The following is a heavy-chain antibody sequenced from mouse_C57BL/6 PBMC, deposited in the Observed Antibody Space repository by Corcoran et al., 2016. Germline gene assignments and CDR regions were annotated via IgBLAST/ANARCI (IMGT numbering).Heavy chain of an antibody. J-gene: IGHJ2*01. V-gene: IGHV9-3*01. CDR2: INTYSGVP. CDR1: GYTFTTYG. D-gene: IGHD3-2*02. Sequence: QIQLVQSGPELKKPGETVKISCKASGYTFTTYGMSWVKQAPGKGLKWMGWINTYSGVPTYADDFKGRFAFSLETSASTAYLQINNLKNEDTATYFCARWAAQADFDYWGQGTTLTVSS. CDR3: ARWAAQADFDY.